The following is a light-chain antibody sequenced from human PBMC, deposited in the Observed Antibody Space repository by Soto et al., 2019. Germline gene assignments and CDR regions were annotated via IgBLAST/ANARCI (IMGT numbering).Light chain of an antibody. CDR2: VNSDGRH. CDR1: SGDSSYA. V-gene: IGLV4-69*01. J-gene: IGLJ2*01. Sequence: QSVLTQSPSASASLGASVKLTCTLSSGDSSYAIAWHQQQPEKGPRYLMRVNSDGRHIKGDGIPDRFSGSSSGAERYLTISSLQSEDEADYYCQTWGTGTVVFGGGTKLTVL. CDR3: QTWGTGTVV.